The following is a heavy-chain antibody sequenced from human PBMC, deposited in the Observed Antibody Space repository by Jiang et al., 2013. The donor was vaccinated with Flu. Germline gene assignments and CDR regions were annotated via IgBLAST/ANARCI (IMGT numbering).Heavy chain of an antibody. J-gene: IGHJ4*02. CDR2: IYYSGST. V-gene: IGHV4-59*08. CDR3: ARHEGPPRSGYHIDY. CDR1: GGSISSYY. D-gene: IGHD3-22*01. Sequence: LLKPSETLSLTCTVSGGSISSYYWSWIRQPPGKGLEWIGYIYYSGSTNYNPSLKSRVTISVDTSKNQFSLKLSSVTAADTAVYYCARHEGPPRSGYHIDYWGQGTLVTVSS.